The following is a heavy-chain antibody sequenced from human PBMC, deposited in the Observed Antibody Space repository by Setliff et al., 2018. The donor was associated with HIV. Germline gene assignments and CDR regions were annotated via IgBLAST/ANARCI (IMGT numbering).Heavy chain of an antibody. V-gene: IGHV1-18*01. Sequence: ASVKVSCKASDYTFTDYGIYWVRQAPGQGLEWMGWISAYNGRTNYAEEFHARVTMTTDTVTSTAYMELRSLKSDDTAVYYCARASGGNSVEDGFDIWGQGTMVTVSS. CDR3: ARASGGNSVEDGFDI. CDR2: ISAYNGRT. D-gene: IGHD1-26*01. CDR1: DYTFTDYG. J-gene: IGHJ3*02.